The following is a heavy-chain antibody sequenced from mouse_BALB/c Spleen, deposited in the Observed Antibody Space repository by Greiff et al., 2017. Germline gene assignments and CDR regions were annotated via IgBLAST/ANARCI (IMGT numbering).Heavy chain of an antibody. J-gene: IGHJ4*01. CDR3: ARITGDY. CDR2: ISSGGST. Sequence: EVKLMESGGGLVKPGGSLKLSCAASGFTFSSYAMSWVRQTPEKRLEWVASISSGGSTYYPDSVKGRFTISRDNARNILYLQMSSLRSEDTAMYYCARITGDYWGQGTSVTVSS. D-gene: IGHD3-1*01. V-gene: IGHV5-6-5*01. CDR1: GFTFSSYA.